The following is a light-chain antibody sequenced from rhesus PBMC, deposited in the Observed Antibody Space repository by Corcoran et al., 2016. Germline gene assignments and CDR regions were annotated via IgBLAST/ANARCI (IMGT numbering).Light chain of an antibody. CDR3: QQSNSFYS. CDR1: QSVGSH. J-gene: IGKJ2*01. Sequence: DTVVTQSPATLSLSPGERATLSCRASQSVGSHLAWYRQKPGQAPRLLISGASRRATGTPSRLSANGSGKDFTLTISSLGPEDVGIYYCQQSNSFYSCGQGIKVELK. V-gene: IGKV3-24*04. CDR2: GAS.